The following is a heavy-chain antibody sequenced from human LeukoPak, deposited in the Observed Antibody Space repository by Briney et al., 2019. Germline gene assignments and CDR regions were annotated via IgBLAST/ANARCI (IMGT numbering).Heavy chain of an antibody. D-gene: IGHD3-22*01. Sequence: ASVKVSCKVSGYTLTELSMHWVRQAPGKGLEWMGGFDPEDGETIYAQKFQGRVTMTEDTSTDTAYMELSSLRSEDTAVYYCASYPSYYDSSGFDYWGQGTLVTVSS. CDR1: GYTLTELS. CDR2: FDPEDGET. V-gene: IGHV1-24*01. J-gene: IGHJ4*02. CDR3: ASYPSYYDSSGFDY.